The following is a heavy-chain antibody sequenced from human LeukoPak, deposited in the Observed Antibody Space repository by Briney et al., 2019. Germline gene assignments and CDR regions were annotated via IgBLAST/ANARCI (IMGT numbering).Heavy chain of an antibody. CDR3: ARDRARIAVAGAPSDYYYMDV. V-gene: IGHV4-4*02. J-gene: IGHJ6*03. D-gene: IGHD6-19*01. Sequence: SGTLSLTCAVSGGSISSSNWWSWVRQPPGKGLEWIGEIYHSGSTNYNPSLKSRVTISVDKSKTQFSLKLSSVTAADTAVYYCARDRARIAVAGAPSDYYYMDVWGKGTTVTISS. CDR2: IYHSGST. CDR1: GGSISSSNW.